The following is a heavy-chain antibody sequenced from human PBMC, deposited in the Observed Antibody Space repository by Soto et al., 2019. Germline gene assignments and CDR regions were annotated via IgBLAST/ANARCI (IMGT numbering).Heavy chain of an antibody. Sequence: EVQLLESGGGLVQPGGSLRLSCAASGFTFSSYAMSWVRQAPGKGLEWVSIIGVGGGDRYYPESVKGRFTISRDNSRDTLYLEMNSLRVEDTAVYYCARVRFGQLVWGQGALVTVSS. CDR3: ARVRFGQLV. CDR2: IGVGGGDR. J-gene: IGHJ4*02. D-gene: IGHD3-10*01. V-gene: IGHV3-23*01. CDR1: GFTFSSYA.